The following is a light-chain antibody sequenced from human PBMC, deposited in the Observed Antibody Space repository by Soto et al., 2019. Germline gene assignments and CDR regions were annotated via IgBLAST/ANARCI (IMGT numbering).Light chain of an antibody. J-gene: IGLJ3*02. V-gene: IGLV2-8*01. Sequence: QSALTQPPSASGSPGQSVTISCTGTSSDVGGYNYVSWYQQYPGKAPKLMIYEVSKRPSGVPDRFSGSKSGKTASLTVSGLQPEDEADDYCTSYAGSNIWVFGGGTKLTVL. CDR2: EVS. CDR3: TSYAGSNIWV. CDR1: SSDVGGYNY.